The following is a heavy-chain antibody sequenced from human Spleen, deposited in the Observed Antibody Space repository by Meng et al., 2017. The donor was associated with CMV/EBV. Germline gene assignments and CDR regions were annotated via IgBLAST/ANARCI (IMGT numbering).Heavy chain of an antibody. CDR3: AKPPAGGYDYGPGDY. J-gene: IGHJ4*02. V-gene: IGHV3-30*02. CDR2: IQYDGNNR. CDR1: AFSFGSYG. Sequence: GESLKISCAASAFSFGSYGMHWVRQAPGKGLEWVAFIQYDGNNRYYADSVKGRFTISRDNSKNTLYLQMNSLRPEDTALYYCAKPPAGGYDYGPGDYWGQGTLVTVSS. D-gene: IGHD5-12*01.